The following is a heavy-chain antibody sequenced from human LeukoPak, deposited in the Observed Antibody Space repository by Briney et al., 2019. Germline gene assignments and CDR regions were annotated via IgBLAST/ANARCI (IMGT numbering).Heavy chain of an antibody. V-gene: IGHV1-2*02. CDR1: GYTFTDYY. CDR2: INPNSGGT. CDR3: ARAGVWDYYDSSGYHNGAFDI. D-gene: IGHD3-22*01. Sequence: ASVKVSCKASGYTFTDYYMHWVRQAPGQGLEWMGWINPNSGGTNYAQKFQGGVTMTRDTSISTAYMELSRLRSGDTAVYYCARAGVWDYYDSSGYHNGAFDIWGQGTMVTVSS. J-gene: IGHJ3*02.